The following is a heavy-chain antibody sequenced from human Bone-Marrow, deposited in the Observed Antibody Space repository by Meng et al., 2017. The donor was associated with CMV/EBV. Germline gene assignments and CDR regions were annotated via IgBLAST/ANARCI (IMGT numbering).Heavy chain of an antibody. Sequence: GGSLRLSCAAPGFTFDDYAMHWVRQAPGKGLEWVSLISWDGGSTYYADSVKGRFTISRDNSKNSLYLQMNSLRAEDTALYYCAKLSIAAAGTDAFDIWGQGTMVTVSS. CDR1: GFTFDDYA. V-gene: IGHV3-43D*03. J-gene: IGHJ3*02. D-gene: IGHD6-13*01. CDR2: ISWDGGST. CDR3: AKLSIAAAGTDAFDI.